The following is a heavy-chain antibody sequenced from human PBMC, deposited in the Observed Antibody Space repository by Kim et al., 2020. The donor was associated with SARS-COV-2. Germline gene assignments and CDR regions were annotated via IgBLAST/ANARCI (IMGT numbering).Heavy chain of an antibody. V-gene: IGHV1-46*01. J-gene: IGHJ4*02. D-gene: IGHD6-13*01. CDR2: INPSGGST. CDR1: GYTFTSYY. Sequence: ASVKVSCKASGYTFTSYYMHWVRQAPGQGLEWMGIINPSGGSTSYAQKFQGRVTMTRDTSTSTVYMELSSLRSEDTAVYYCARAYSSSWYGSGYFDYWGQGTLVTVSS. CDR3: ARAYSSSWYGSGYFDY.